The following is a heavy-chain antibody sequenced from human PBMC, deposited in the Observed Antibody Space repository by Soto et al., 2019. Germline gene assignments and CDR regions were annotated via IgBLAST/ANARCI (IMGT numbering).Heavy chain of an antibody. CDR3: AKDLIPYGDHEEVYYYYGMDV. CDR2: ISGSGGST. D-gene: IGHD4-17*01. CDR1: GFTFSSYA. J-gene: IGHJ6*02. V-gene: IGHV3-23*01. Sequence: GGSLRLSCAASGFTFSSYAMSWVRQAPGKGLEWVSAISGSGGSTYYADSVKGRFTISRDNSKNTLYLQMNSLRAEDTAVYYCAKDLIPYGDHEEVYYYYGMDVWGQGTTVTVSS.